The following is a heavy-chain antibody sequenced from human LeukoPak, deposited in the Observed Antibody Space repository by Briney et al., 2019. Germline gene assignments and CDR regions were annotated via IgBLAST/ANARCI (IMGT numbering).Heavy chain of an antibody. J-gene: IGHJ6*02. Sequence: SETLSLTCAVYGGSFSGYYWSWIRQPPGKGLEWIGEINHSGSTNYNPSLKSRVTISVDTSKNQFSLKLSSVTAADTAVYYCARGNHYYYYGMDVWGRGTTVTVSS. CDR2: INHSGST. V-gene: IGHV4-34*01. CDR1: GGSFSGYY. CDR3: ARGNHYYYYGMDV. D-gene: IGHD1-14*01.